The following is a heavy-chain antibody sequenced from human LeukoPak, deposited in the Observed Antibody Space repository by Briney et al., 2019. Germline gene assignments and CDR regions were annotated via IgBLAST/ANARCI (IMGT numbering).Heavy chain of an antibody. CDR1: GGSFSGYY. J-gene: IGHJ2*01. Sequence: SETLSLTCAVYGGSFSGYYWSWIRQPPGKGLEWIGEINHSGSTNYNPSLKSRVTMSVDTSKNQFSLKLSSVTAADTAVYYCARGYSGSDWYFDLWGRGTLVTVSS. CDR2: INHSGST. CDR3: ARGYSGSDWYFDL. V-gene: IGHV4-34*01. D-gene: IGHD1-26*01.